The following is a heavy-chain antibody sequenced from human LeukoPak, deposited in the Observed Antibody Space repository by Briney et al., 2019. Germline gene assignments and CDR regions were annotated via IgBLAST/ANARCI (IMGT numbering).Heavy chain of an antibody. CDR2: INHSGST. V-gene: IGHV4-34*01. Sequence: KSSETLSLTCAVYGGSFSGYYWSWIRQPPGKGLEWIGEINHSGSTNYNPSLKSRVTISVDTSKNQFSLKLSSVTAADTAVYYCARDHTDPGLFFDSWGQGTLVTVSS. D-gene: IGHD1-14*01. CDR3: ARDHTDPGLFFDS. CDR1: GGSFSGYY. J-gene: IGHJ4*02.